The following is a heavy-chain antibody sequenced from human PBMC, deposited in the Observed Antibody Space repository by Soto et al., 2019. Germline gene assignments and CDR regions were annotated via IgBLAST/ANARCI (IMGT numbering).Heavy chain of an antibody. CDR1: GFTFSSYE. V-gene: IGHV3-48*03. CDR2: ISSSGSTI. D-gene: IGHD5-12*01. J-gene: IGHJ6*02. Sequence: VGSLRLSCAASGFTFSSYEMNWVRQAPGKGLEWVSYISSSGSTIYYADSVKGRFTISRDNAKNSLYLQMNSLRAEDTAVYYCARYSGYEHYYYYGMDVWGQGTTVTV. CDR3: ARYSGYEHYYYYGMDV.